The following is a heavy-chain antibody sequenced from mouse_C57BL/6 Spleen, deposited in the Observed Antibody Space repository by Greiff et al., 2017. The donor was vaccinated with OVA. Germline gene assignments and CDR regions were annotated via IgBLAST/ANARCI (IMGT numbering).Heavy chain of an antibody. CDR2: IWRGGST. CDR3: AKGTAQAWAMDY. CDR1: GFSLTSYG. D-gene: IGHD3-2*02. V-gene: IGHV2-5*01. Sequence: QVQLKQSGPGLVQPSQSLSITCTVSGFSLTSYGVHWVRQSPGQGLEWLGVIWRGGSTAYNADFMSSLSIAKDNSKSQVFFKMNSLQADDTAIYCCAKGTAQAWAMDYWGQGTSVTVSS. J-gene: IGHJ4*01.